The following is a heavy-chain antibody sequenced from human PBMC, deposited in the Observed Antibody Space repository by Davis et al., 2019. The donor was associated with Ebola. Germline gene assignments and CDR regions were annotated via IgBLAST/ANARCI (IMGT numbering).Heavy chain of an antibody. CDR2: INHSGST. CDR3: AFVGVNTKGDARDI. V-gene: IGHV4-34*01. J-gene: IGHJ3*02. CDR1: GGSFSGYY. Sequence: MPSETLSLTCAVYGGSFSGYYWSWIRQPPGKGLEWIGEINHSGSTNYNPSLKSRVTISVDTSKNQFSLQLISVTAADTAVYYCAFVGVNTKGDARDIWGQGTMVTVSS. D-gene: IGHD1-26*01.